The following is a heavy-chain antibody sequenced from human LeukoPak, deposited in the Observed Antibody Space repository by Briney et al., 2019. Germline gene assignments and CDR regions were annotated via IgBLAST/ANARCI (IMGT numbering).Heavy chain of an antibody. CDR3: ARDPYSSGWAPGAY. D-gene: IGHD6-19*01. CDR2: IYHRDNT. CDR1: GASINYNY. Sequence: SETLSLTCTVSGASINYNYWSWVRQPPGKGLEWIGYIYHRDNTNYNPSLESRVTISLDTSRSQFSLKLRSVTAADTAVYYCARDPYSSGWAPGAYWGQGTLVTVSS. V-gene: IGHV4-59*12. J-gene: IGHJ4*02.